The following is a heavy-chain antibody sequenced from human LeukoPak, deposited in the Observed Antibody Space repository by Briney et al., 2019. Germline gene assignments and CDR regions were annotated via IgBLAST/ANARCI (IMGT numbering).Heavy chain of an antibody. D-gene: IGHD3-22*01. CDR2: IFSAGST. V-gene: IGHV4-4*07. CDR1: GGSMNPYY. Sequence: SETLSLTCTVSGGSMNPYYWSWIRQPAGKGLEWIGRIFSAGSTNYNSSLKSRVTMSVDTSKNQFSLRLNSVTAADTAVYYCAREYYHSSGYYGSHDYWGQGTLVTVSS. CDR3: AREYYHSSGYYGSHDY. J-gene: IGHJ4*02.